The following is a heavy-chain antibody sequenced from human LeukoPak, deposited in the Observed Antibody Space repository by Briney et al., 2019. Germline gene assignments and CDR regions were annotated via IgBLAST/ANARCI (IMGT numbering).Heavy chain of an antibody. CDR3: ARDANQLRPLDY. J-gene: IGHJ4*02. Sequence: ASVKVSCKASGYTFTSYYMHWVRQAPGQGLEWMGIINPSGGSTSYAQKFQGRVTMTRDMSITTAFMEVSRPRSGDTALYYCARDANQLRPLDYWGQGTLVTVSS. D-gene: IGHD2-2*01. V-gene: IGHV1-46*01. CDR2: INPSGGST. CDR1: GYTFTSYY.